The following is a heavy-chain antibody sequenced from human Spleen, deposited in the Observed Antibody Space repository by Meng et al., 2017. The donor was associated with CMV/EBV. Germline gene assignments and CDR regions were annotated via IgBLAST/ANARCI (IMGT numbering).Heavy chain of an antibody. CDR3: ARGQRVLDY. CDR2: MHYSGTT. J-gene: IGHJ4*02. D-gene: IGHD2-8*01. V-gene: IGHV4-39*07. Sequence: QVQLSQWGSGLLKPSGTPSLTCTVSGGSISSSSYYWGWIRQPPGKGLEWIGNMHYSGTTYYNPSLKSRITISVDTSKNQFSLKLSSVTAADTAVYYCARGQRVLDYWGQGTLVTVSS. CDR1: GGSISSSSYY.